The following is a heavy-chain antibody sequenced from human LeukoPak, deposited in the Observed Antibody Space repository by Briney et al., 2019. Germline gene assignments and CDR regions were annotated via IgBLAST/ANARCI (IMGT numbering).Heavy chain of an antibody. Sequence: ASVKVSCKASGYTFTGYYMHWVRQAPGQGLEWMGWINPNSGGTNYAQKFQGRVTMTRDTSISTDYMELSRLRSDDTAVYYCARGAPLYYYDSSGHSLFDHWGQGTLVTVSS. V-gene: IGHV1-2*02. CDR2: INPNSGGT. CDR1: GYTFTGYY. J-gene: IGHJ4*02. CDR3: ARGAPLYYYDSSGHSLFDH. D-gene: IGHD3-22*01.